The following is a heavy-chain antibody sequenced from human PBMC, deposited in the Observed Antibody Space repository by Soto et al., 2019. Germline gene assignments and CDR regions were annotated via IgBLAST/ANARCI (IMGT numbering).Heavy chain of an antibody. J-gene: IGHJ6*02. CDR1: GGTFSSYA. D-gene: IGHD3-22*01. CDR2: IIPIFGTA. Sequence: SVKVSCKASGGTFSSYAISWVRQAPGQGLEWMGGIIPIFGTANYAQKFQGRVTITADKSTSTAYMELSSLRSEDTAVYYCARTQNRYYDSPPDVWGQGTTVTVSS. V-gene: IGHV1-69*06. CDR3: ARTQNRYYDSPPDV.